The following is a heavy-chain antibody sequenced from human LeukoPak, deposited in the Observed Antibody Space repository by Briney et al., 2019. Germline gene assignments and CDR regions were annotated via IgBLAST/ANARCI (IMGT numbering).Heavy chain of an antibody. J-gene: IGHJ6*03. D-gene: IGHD1-14*01. CDR3: ARGTSWRSPRWYMDV. Sequence: GGSLRLSCAASGFTFSSYAMSWVRRAPGRGLEWVSSVGSNGATYYADSVEGRFTISRDNPRDTLFLQMHDLRAEDTALYYCARGTSWRSPRWYMDVWGEGTTVTVSS. V-gene: IGHV3-23*01. CDR2: VGSNGAT. CDR1: GFTFSSYA.